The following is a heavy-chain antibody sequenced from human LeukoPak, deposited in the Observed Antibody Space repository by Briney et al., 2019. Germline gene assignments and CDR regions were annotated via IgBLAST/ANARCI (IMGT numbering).Heavy chain of an antibody. J-gene: IGHJ4*02. CDR1: GFTFSSYG. V-gene: IGHV3-33*01. D-gene: IGHD5-18*01. CDR2: IWYDGSNK. CDR3: ARGVGGYSYGTDY. Sequence: GRSLRLSCAASGFTFSSYGMHWVRQAPGKGLEWVAVIWYDGSNKYYADSEKGRFTISRDNSKNTLYLRMNSLRAEDTAVYYCARGVGGYSYGTDYWGQGTLVTVSS.